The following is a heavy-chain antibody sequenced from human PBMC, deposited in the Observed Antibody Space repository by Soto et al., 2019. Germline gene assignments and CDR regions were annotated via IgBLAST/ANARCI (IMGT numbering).Heavy chain of an antibody. CDR1: GYSFTSYW. D-gene: IGHD6-19*01. CDR3: ARHIAVAVYYYGRDV. Sequence: GESLKISCKGSGYSFTSYWIGWVRQMPGKGLEWMGIIYPGDSDTRYSPSFQGQVTISAKKSISTAYLQWSSLEASDSARYYCARHIAVAVYYYGRDVGGQGTTVTVSS. CDR2: IYPGDSDT. V-gene: IGHV5-51*01. J-gene: IGHJ6*02.